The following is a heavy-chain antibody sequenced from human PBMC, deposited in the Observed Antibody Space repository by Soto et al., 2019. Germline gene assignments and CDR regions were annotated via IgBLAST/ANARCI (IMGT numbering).Heavy chain of an antibody. J-gene: IGHJ4*02. Sequence: EVQLVESGGVVVQPGGSLRLSCAASGFTFDDYTMHWVRQAPGKGLEWVSLISWDGGSTYYADSVKGRFTIYRDNSKNSLYLQMNSLRTEDTALYYCAKDISRYCSGGSCYQYFDYWGQGTLVTVSS. CDR1: GFTFDDYT. V-gene: IGHV3-43*01. CDR2: ISWDGGST. CDR3: AKDISRYCSGGSCYQYFDY. D-gene: IGHD2-15*01.